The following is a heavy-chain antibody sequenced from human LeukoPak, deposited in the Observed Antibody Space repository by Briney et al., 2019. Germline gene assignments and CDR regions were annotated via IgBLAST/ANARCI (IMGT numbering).Heavy chain of an antibody. CDR1: GYTFTGYY. J-gene: IGHJ4*02. CDR3: ARDSAPWSNDILTGYYSY. D-gene: IGHD3-9*01. Sequence: ASVKVSCKASGYTFTGYYMHWVRQAPGQGLEWMGWINPNSGGTNYAQKFQGRVTMTRDTSISTAYMELSRLRSDDTAVYYCARDSAPWSNDILTGYYSYWGQGTLVTVSS. CDR2: INPNSGGT. V-gene: IGHV1-2*02.